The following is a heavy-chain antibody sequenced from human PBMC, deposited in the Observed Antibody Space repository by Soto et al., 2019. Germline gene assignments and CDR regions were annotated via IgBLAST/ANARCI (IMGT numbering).Heavy chain of an antibody. J-gene: IGHJ4*02. CDR1: GFTCSSYW. Sequence: EVQLVESGGGLVQPGGSLRLSCADSGFTCSSYWMSWVRQAPGKGLEWVANIKQDGSEKYYVDSVKGRFTISRDNAKNSLYLQMNSLRDEDTAVYYCASAYCSGGSCYDYYFDYWGQGTLVTFSS. V-gene: IGHV3-7*01. CDR2: IKQDGSEK. CDR3: ASAYCSGGSCYDYYFDY. D-gene: IGHD2-15*01.